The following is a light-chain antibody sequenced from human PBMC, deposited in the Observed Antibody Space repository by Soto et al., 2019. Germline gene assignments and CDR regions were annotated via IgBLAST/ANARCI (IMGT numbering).Light chain of an antibody. CDR3: QQRSNWPHT. Sequence: EVVMTQSPATLSVSPGERATLSCRASETVATNLAWYQQRPGQAPRLLIYDASNRATGIPARFSGSGSGTDFTLTISNLEPEDFAVYYCQQRSNWPHTFGGGTKVDIK. CDR2: DAS. V-gene: IGKV3-11*01. CDR1: ETVATN. J-gene: IGKJ4*01.